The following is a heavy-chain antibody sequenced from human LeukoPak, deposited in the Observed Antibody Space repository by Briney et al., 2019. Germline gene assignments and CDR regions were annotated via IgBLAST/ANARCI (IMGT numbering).Heavy chain of an antibody. J-gene: IGHJ4*02. Sequence: ASVKVSCKASGYTFTGYYMHWVRQAPGQGLERMGWINPNSGGTNYAQKCQGRVTMTRDTSISTAYMELSRLRSDDTAVYYCARDTEQWLVLSYFDYWGQGTLVTVSS. CDR1: GYTFTGYY. D-gene: IGHD6-19*01. CDR3: ARDTEQWLVLSYFDY. CDR2: INPNSGGT. V-gene: IGHV1-2*02.